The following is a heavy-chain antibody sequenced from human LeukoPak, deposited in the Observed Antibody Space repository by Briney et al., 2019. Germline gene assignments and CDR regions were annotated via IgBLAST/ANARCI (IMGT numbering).Heavy chain of an antibody. J-gene: IGHJ5*02. CDR2: IYYSGST. Sequence: SETLSLTCAVSGASISGSGYYLGWIRQPPGKGLEWIGSIYYSGSTYYNPSLKSRVTISVDTSKNQFSLKLSSVTAADTAVYYCARLYSSGWYLWGQGTLVTVSS. CDR1: GASISGSGYY. CDR3: ARLYSSGWYL. D-gene: IGHD6-19*01. V-gene: IGHV4-39*01.